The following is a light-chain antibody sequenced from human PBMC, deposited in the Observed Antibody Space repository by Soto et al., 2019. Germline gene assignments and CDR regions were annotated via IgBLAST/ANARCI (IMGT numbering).Light chain of an antibody. CDR2: GAS. Sequence: EVVMTQSPATLSVSPGERATLSCRASQSVSSKLAWYQQKPGQAPRLLIYGASTRATGIPARFSGSGSGTDFTLTISSLEPEDFAVYYCQQHFNGPITFGQGTRLEIK. CDR1: QSVSSK. V-gene: IGKV3D-15*01. J-gene: IGKJ5*01. CDR3: QQHFNGPIT.